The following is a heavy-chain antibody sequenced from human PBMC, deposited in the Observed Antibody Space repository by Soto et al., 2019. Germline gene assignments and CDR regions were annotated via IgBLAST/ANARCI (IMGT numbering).Heavy chain of an antibody. CDR2: IIPIFGTA. V-gene: IGHV1-69*05. Sequence: QVQLVQSGAEVKKPGSSVKVSCKASGGTFSSYAISWVRQAPGQGLEWMGGIIPIFGTANYAQKFQGRVTMTXXEXTXXADMELSSLRSEDTAVYYCARGEGYCGGDCYTPDYWGQGTLVTVSS. J-gene: IGHJ4*02. CDR1: GGTFSSYA. CDR3: ARGEGYCGGDCYTPDY. D-gene: IGHD2-21*02.